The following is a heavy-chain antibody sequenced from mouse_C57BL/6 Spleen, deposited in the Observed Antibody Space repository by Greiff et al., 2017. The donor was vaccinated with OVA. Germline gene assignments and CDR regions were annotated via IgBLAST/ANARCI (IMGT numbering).Heavy chain of an antibody. CDR1: GYTFTSYW. J-gene: IGHJ2*01. D-gene: IGHD1-1*01. Sequence: HVQLQQPGAELVMPGASVKLSCKASGYTFTSYWMHWVKQRPGQGLEWIGEIDPSDSYTNYNQKFKGKSTLTVDKSSSTAYMQLSSLTSEDSAVYYCARRTTVVVSPYFDYWGQGTTLTVSS. CDR2: IDPSDSYT. V-gene: IGHV1-69*01. CDR3: ARRTTVVVSPYFDY.